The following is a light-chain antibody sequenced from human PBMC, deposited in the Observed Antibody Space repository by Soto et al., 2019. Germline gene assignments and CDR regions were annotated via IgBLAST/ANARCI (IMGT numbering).Light chain of an antibody. V-gene: IGLV2-14*01. CDR2: EVT. CDR3: SSYTTRSTPYV. J-gene: IGLJ1*01. Sequence: QSALTQPASVSGSPGQSITISCTGTSSDVGGYNYVSWYQQHPGKAPKLIIYEVTNRPSGVSNRFSGSKSGDTASLTISGLQAEGEADYYCSSYTTRSTPYVFGTGTKVTVL. CDR1: SSDVGGYNY.